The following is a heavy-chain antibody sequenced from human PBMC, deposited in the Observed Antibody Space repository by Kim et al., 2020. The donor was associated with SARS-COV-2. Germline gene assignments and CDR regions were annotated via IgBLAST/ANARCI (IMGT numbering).Heavy chain of an antibody. CDR2: IYYSGST. D-gene: IGHD2-2*01. V-gene: IGHV4-59*01. J-gene: IGHJ5*02. CDR3: SRDRGYQLLGSSWFYP. CDR1: GGSISSYY. Sequence: SETLSLTCTVSGGSISSYYWSWIRQPPGKGLEWIGYIYYSGSTNYNPSLKSRVTISVDTSKNQFSLKLSSVTAADTAGYYCSRDRGYQLLGSSWFYPWG.